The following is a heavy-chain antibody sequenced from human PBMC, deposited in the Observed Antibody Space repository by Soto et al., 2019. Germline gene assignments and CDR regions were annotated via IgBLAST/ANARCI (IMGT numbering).Heavy chain of an antibody. Sequence: PSETLSLTCAVYGGSFSGYYWSWIRQPPGKGLEWIGEINHSGSTNYNPSLKSRVTISVDTSKNQFSLKLSSVTAADTAVYYCGRGISKHYDFWSGQKENWFDPWGQGTLVTVSS. CDR2: INHSGST. CDR1: GGSFSGYY. D-gene: IGHD3-3*01. V-gene: IGHV4-34*01. CDR3: GRGISKHYDFWSGQKENWFDP. J-gene: IGHJ5*02.